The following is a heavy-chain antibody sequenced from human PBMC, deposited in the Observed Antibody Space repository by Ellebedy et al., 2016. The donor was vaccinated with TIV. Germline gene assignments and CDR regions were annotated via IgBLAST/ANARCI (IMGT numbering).Heavy chain of an antibody. CDR2: ISYDGSNK. D-gene: IGHD6-6*01. CDR3: AKPDSSSIAAL. CDR1: GFTFSSYW. J-gene: IGHJ4*02. Sequence: GGSLRLSCAASGFTFSSYWMSWVRQAPGKGLEWVAVISYDGSNKYYADSVKGRFTISRDNSKNTLYLQMNSLRAEDTAVYYCAKPDSSSIAALWGQGTLVTVSS. V-gene: IGHV3-30*18.